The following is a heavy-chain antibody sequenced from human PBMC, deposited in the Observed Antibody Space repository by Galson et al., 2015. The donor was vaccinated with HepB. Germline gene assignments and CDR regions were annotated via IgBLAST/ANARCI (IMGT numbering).Heavy chain of an antibody. J-gene: IGHJ6*02. CDR2: INTGNGHT. D-gene: IGHD2-2*02. V-gene: IGHV1-3*04. Sequence: SVKVSCKASGYTFTSYNMHWVRQAPGQSLEWMGWINTGNGHTKYSQKFQGRVTITRDTSARTTYMELSSLRSEDTALYYCARDRRQFQLLYPGYYYGMDVWGQGTTVTVSS. CDR3: ARDRRQFQLLYPGYYYGMDV. CDR1: GYTFTSYN.